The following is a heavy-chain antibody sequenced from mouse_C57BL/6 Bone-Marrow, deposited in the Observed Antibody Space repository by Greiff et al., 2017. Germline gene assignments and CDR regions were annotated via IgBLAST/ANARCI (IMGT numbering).Heavy chain of an antibody. CDR1: GFTFSDYG. V-gene: IGHV5-17*01. CDR3: ARSSSYRYAMDY. CDR2: ISSGSSTI. J-gene: IGHJ4*01. D-gene: IGHD1-1*01. Sequence: EVHLVESGGGLVKPGGSLKLSCAASGFTFSDYGMHWVRQAPEKGLEWVAYISSGSSTIYYADTVKGRFTISRDNAKNTLFLQMTSLRSEDTAMYYCARSSSYRYAMDYWGQGTSVTVSS.